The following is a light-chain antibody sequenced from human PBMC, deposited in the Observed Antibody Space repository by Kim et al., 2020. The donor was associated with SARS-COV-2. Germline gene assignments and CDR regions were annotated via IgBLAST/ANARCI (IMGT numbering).Light chain of an antibody. Sequence: RRTITRTGGTSNIGRGFGVNGDQQHPGTAPKLLIHSNNNRPSGVPDRFSGSKSGTSASLAITGLQPEDEADYYCQSYDSSLSVGIFGGGTQLTVL. CDR3: QSYDSSLSVGI. V-gene: IGLV1-40*01. CDR2: SNN. CDR1: TSNIGRGFG. J-gene: IGLJ2*01.